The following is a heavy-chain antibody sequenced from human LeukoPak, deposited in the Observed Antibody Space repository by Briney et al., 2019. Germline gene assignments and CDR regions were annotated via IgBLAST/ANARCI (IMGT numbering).Heavy chain of an antibody. CDR1: GWSFSGYY. J-gene: IGHJ3*02. CDR3: ARDQPNYYDSSGYYSAFDI. V-gene: IGHV4-34*01. Sequence: SETLSLTCAVSGWSFSGYYWSWIRQPPGKGLEWIGEINHSGSTNYNPSLKSRVTISVDTSKNQFSLKLSSVTAADTAVYYCARDQPNYYDSSGYYSAFDIWGQGTMVTVSS. D-gene: IGHD3-22*01. CDR2: INHSGST.